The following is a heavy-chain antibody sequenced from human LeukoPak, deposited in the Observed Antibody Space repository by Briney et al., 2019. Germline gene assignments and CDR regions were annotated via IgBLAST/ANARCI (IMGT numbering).Heavy chain of an antibody. Sequence: GGSLRLSCAASGFTFSSYGMHWVRQAPGKGLEGVAIISHDGNNKYYADSVKGRFTISRDNSKNTLYLQMNTLRADDTAVYYCARGCYYERSGYCPFDYWGPGTLVTVSS. CDR1: GFTFSSYG. CDR2: ISHDGNNK. CDR3: ARGCYYERSGYCPFDY. V-gene: IGHV3-30*03. J-gene: IGHJ4*02. D-gene: IGHD3-22*01.